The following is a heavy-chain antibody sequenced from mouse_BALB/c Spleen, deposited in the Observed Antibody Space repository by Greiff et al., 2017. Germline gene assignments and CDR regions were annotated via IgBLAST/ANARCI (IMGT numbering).Heavy chain of an antibody. J-gene: IGHJ2*01. CDR2: IYPGSGST. Sequence: QVQLQQPGAELVKPGTSVKLSCKASGYNFTSYWINWVKPRPGQGLEWIGDIYPGSGSTNYNEKFKSKATLTVDTSSSTAYMQLSSLASEDSALYYCARGGGNYHYWGQGTTLTVSS. CDR1: GYNFTSYW. V-gene: IGHV1-55*01. D-gene: IGHD2-1*01. CDR3: ARGGGNYHY.